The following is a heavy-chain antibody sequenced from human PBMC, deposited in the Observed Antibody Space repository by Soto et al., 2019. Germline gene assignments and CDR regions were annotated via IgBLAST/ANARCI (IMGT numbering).Heavy chain of an antibody. CDR2: ISSSSSTI. V-gene: IGHV3-48*01. Sequence: EVQLVESGGGLVQPGGSLRLSCAASGFTFSSYSMNWVRQAPGKGLEWVSYISSSSSTIYYADSVKGRFTISRDNAKNSLYLQMNSLRAEDTAVYYCARDPGMVRGVIMDYYYYGMDVWGQGTTVTVSS. J-gene: IGHJ6*02. CDR3: ARDPGMVRGVIMDYYYYGMDV. CDR1: GFTFSSYS. D-gene: IGHD3-10*01.